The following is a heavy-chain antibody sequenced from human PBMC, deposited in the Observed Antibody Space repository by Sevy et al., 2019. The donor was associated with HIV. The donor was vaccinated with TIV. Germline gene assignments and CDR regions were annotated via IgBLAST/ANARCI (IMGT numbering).Heavy chain of an antibody. V-gene: IGHV3-23*01. CDR3: AKGQPPTYCGSSS. J-gene: IGHJ5*02. Sequence: GGSLRLSCAASGFTFSSYAMSWVRQAPGKGLDWVSAMSSSDNRTYYADSVKGRFTISRDNSKNTLYLQMNSLRAEDTALHYCAKGQPPTYCGSSSWGQGTLVTVSS. CDR1: GFTFSSYA. D-gene: IGHD1-26*01. CDR2: MSSSDNRT.